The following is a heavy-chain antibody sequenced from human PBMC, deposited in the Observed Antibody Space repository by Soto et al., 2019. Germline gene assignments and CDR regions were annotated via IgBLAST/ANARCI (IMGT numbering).Heavy chain of an antibody. CDR2: ISYDGSNE. V-gene: IGHV3-30-3*01. CDR1: GFTFSTYA. CDR3: ARGGAGHYNSGTLLD. D-gene: IGHD3-10*01. Sequence: QVQVVESGGGVVQPGRSLRLSCAASGFTFSTYAMHWVRQAPGKGLEWVAVISYDGSNEYYVDSVKRRFTISRDNSKNTLYLQMNSLREDDTAVYYCARGGAGHYNSGTLLDWGQGTLVTVSS. J-gene: IGHJ4*02.